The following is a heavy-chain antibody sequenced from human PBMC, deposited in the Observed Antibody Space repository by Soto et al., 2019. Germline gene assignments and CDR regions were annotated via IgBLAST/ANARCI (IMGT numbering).Heavy chain of an antibody. J-gene: IGHJ5*02. CDR2: ISAYNGNT. CDR3: ARLNTALVSVDP. D-gene: IGHD5-18*01. V-gene: IGHV1-18*01. CDR1: GYTFTSYG. Sequence: ASVKVSCKASGYTFTSYGISWVRQAPGQGLEWMGWISAYNGNTNYAQKFQGRVTMTSDTSTSTVYMELSSLRSEDTAIYYCARLNTALVSVDPWGQGTLVTVSS.